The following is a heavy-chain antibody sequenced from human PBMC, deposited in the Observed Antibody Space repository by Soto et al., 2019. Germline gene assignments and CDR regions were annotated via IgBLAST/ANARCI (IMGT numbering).Heavy chain of an antibody. J-gene: IGHJ4*02. CDR2: IFYDGYT. Sequence: QVQLQESGPGLVMPSETLSLTCTVSGDSISGSPYFWGWIRQPPGKRLEWIGSIFYDGYTLYTPSLKSRVTTTVDPSKHQFSLKPTSAAAADAAFYFCARLQAAVPHYWGQGILVTVSS. CDR1: GDSISGSPYF. CDR3: ARLQAAVPHY. D-gene: IGHD6-13*01. V-gene: IGHV4-39*01.